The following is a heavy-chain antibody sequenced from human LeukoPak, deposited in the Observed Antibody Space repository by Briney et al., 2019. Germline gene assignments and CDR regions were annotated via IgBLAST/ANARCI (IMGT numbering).Heavy chain of an antibody. D-gene: IGHD3-10*01. CDR3: ASPVLSGNY. CDR1: GFTFSSYW. Sequence: PGGSLRLSCAASGFTFSSYWMHWVRQAPGKGLEWVSYISSSGSTIYYADSVKGRFTISRDNAKNSLYLQMNSLRAEDTAVYYCASPVLSGNYWGQGTLVTVSS. V-gene: IGHV3-48*04. CDR2: ISSSGSTI. J-gene: IGHJ4*02.